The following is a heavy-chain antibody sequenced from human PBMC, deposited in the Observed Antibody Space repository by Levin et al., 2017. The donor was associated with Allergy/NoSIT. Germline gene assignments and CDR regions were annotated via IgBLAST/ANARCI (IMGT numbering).Heavy chain of an antibody. CDR1: GFTFGDYY. D-gene: IGHD5-18*01. CDR2: ISSSGSVM. J-gene: IGHJ5*02. CDR3: ARGGYTYGHGWFDP. Sequence: GGSLRLSCEVSGFTFGDYYMSWIRQAPGKGLEWVSYISSSGSVMDYADSVKGRFTISRDNAKNSLNLQMNSLRADDTAVYYCARGGYTYGHGWFDPWGQGTLVTVS. V-gene: IGHV3-11*01.